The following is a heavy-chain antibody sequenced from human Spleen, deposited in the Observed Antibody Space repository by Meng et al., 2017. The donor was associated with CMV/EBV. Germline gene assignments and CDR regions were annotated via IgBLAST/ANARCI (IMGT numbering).Heavy chain of an antibody. CDR1: GFTFSSYS. V-gene: IGHV3-21*01. Sequence: GESLKISCAASGFTFSSYSMNRVRQAPGKGPEWVSSISSSSSYIYYADSVKGRFTISRDNAKNSLYLQMNSLRAEDTAVYYCAKNIGSYYSDAFDIWGQGTMVTVSS. D-gene: IGHD1-26*01. J-gene: IGHJ3*02. CDR3: AKNIGSYYSDAFDI. CDR2: ISSSSSYI.